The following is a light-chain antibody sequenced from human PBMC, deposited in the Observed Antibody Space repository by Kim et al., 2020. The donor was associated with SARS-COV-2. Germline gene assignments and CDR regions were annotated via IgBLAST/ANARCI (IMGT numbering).Light chain of an antibody. V-gene: IGLV6-57*03. CDR3: QSYNRDNVL. Sequence: GRAVSSSCTRSSGSSVDNYVQWYQQRPGGGPTAVIYEDDQRPSGVSDRFSGSIDNSSNSASLTISGLRTEDEADYYCQSYNRDNVLFGGGTQLTVL. CDR1: SGSSVDNY. J-gene: IGLJ2*01. CDR2: EDD.